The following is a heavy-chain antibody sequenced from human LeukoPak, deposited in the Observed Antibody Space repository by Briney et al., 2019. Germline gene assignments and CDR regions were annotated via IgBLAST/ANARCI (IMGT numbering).Heavy chain of an antibody. CDR3: AREAIVVVPARYYYYYMDV. CDR1: GGSISSYY. D-gene: IGHD2-2*01. J-gene: IGHJ6*03. Sequence: PSETLSLTCTVSGGSISSYYWSWIRQPPGKGLEWIGYIYYSGSTNYNPSLKSRATISVDTSKNQFSLKLSSVTAADTAVYYCAREAIVVVPARYYYYYMDVWGKGTTVTVSS. V-gene: IGHV4-59*01. CDR2: IYYSGST.